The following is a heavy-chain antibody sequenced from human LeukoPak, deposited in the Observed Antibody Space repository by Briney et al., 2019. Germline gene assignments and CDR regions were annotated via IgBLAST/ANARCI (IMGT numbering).Heavy chain of an antibody. J-gene: IGHJ4*02. CDR2: IYYSGST. CDR1: GGSISSSSYY. Sequence: PSETLSLTCTVSGGSISSSSYYWGWIRQPPGKGLEWIGSIYYSGSTYYNPSLKSRVTISVDTSKNQFSLKLSSVTAADTAVYYCARGGAITMIVNWGQGTLVTVSS. V-gene: IGHV4-39*07. D-gene: IGHD3-22*01. CDR3: ARGGAITMIVN.